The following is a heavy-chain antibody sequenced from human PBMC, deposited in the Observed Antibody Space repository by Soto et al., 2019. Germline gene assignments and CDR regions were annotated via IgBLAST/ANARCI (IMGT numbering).Heavy chain of an antibody. J-gene: IGHJ5*02. CDR1: GGSISSYY. CDR2: IYYSGST. CDR3: ARGGGPTGYYDFWSGHNWFDP. D-gene: IGHD3-3*01. V-gene: IGHV4-59*01. Sequence: PSETLSLTCTVSGGSISSYYWSWIRQPPGKGLEWIGYIYYSGSTNYNPSLKSRVTVSVDTSKNQFSLKLSSVTAADTAVYYCARGGGPTGYYDFWSGHNWFDPWGQGTLVTVSS.